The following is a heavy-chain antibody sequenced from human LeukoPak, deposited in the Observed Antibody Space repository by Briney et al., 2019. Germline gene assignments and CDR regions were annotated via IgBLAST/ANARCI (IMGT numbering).Heavy chain of an antibody. CDR2: INPNSGAT. CDR1: GYTFTDYY. Sequence: ASMKVSCKASGYTFTDYYMHWVRQAPGQGLEWMGWINPNSGATDYAQNFQDRVTMTSDTSIITAYMELSRLRSDDTAVHYCARGGDITAAGTHWLDPWGQGTLVTVSS. CDR3: ARGGDITAAGTHWLDP. D-gene: IGHD6-13*01. J-gene: IGHJ5*02. V-gene: IGHV1-2*02.